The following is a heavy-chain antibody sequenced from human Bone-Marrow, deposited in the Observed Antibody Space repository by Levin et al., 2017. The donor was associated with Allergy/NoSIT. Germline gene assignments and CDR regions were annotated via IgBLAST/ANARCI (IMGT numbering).Heavy chain of an antibody. CDR2: IFSNDEK. CDR3: ARGYSSSWTFPYNWFDP. Sequence: SGPTLVKPTETLTLTCTVSGFSLSHARMGVSWIRPPPGKALEWLAHIFSNDEKSYSTSLKSRLTISKDTSKSQVVLTMTNMDPVDTATYYCARGYSSSWTFPYNWFDPWGQGTLVTVSS. D-gene: IGHD6-13*01. J-gene: IGHJ5*02. V-gene: IGHV2-26*01. CDR1: GFSLSHARMG.